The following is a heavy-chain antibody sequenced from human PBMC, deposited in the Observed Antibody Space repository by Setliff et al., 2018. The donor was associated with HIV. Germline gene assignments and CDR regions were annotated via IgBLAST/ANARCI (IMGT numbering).Heavy chain of an antibody. D-gene: IGHD4-17*01. V-gene: IGHV1-69*06. CDR2: IIPVYGTT. J-gene: IGHJ5*02. CDR1: GGAFTNYA. CDR3: APDFGDNWFDP. Sequence: SVKVSCKASGGAFTNYAFSWVRQAPGQGLEWMGRIIPVYGTTGYAPQFQGRVTMTADKSRSTVYVDLNNLRSDDTATYYCAPDFGDNWFDPWGQGTLVTVSS.